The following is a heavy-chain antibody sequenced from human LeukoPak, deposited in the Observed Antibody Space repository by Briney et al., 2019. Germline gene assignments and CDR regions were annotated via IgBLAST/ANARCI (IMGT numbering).Heavy chain of an antibody. CDR2: LSSGSSYI. CDR1: GFTFSSYS. D-gene: IGHD1-26*01. Sequence: RGSLRLSCAASGFTFSSYSMNWVRQAPGKGLEWVSSLSSGSSYIYYADSVKGRFTISRDNAKNSLLLQMNSLRGEDTADCARGRTYSGSYLGDYWGQGTLVTVSS. J-gene: IGHJ4*02. V-gene: IGHV3-21*01. CDR3: ARGRTYSGSYLGDY.